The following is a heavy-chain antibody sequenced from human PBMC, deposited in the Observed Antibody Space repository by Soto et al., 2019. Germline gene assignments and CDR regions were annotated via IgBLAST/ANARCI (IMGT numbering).Heavy chain of an antibody. Sequence: GGSLRLSCAASGFTFSSYSMNWVRQAPGKGLEWVSSISSSSSYIYYADSVKGRFTISRDNAKNSLYLQMNSLRAEDTAVYYCATPGGNYYDSSGYLYWGQGTLVTVSS. J-gene: IGHJ4*02. CDR1: GFTFSSYS. CDR3: ATPGGNYYDSSGYLY. D-gene: IGHD3-22*01. CDR2: ISSSSSYI. V-gene: IGHV3-21*01.